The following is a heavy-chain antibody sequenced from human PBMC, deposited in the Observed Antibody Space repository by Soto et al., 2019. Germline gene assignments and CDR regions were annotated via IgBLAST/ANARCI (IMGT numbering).Heavy chain of an antibody. J-gene: IGHJ1*01. Sequence: ASVKVSCKASGYTFTSYDINWVRQATGQGLEWMGWMNPNSGNTGYAQKFQGRVTMTRNTSISTAYMELSSLRTEDTVVYYRARGAAEGDEYFQHWGQGTLVTVSS. CDR2: MNPNSGNT. CDR3: ARGAAEGDEYFQH. D-gene: IGHD6-13*01. CDR1: GYTFTSYD. V-gene: IGHV1-8*01.